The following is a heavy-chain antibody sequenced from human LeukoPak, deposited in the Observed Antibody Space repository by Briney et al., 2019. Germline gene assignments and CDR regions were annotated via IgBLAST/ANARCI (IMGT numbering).Heavy chain of an antibody. Sequence: SETLSLTCTVSGGPISSYYWSWIRQPAGKGLEWIGRIYTSGSTNYNPSLKSQVTMSVDTSKNQVSLNLTSVTAADTAVYYCATSPSRRTTIFGVVSFNFYYNMDVWGKGTTVTVSS. V-gene: IGHV4-4*07. CDR1: GGPISSYY. J-gene: IGHJ6*03. CDR2: IYTSGST. D-gene: IGHD3-3*01. CDR3: ATSPSRRTTIFGVVSFNFYYNMDV.